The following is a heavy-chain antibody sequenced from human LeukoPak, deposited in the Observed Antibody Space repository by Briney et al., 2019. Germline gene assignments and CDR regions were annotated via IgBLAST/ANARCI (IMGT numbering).Heavy chain of an antibody. CDR1: GFTFSSYG. Sequence: GGSLRLSCAASGFTFSSYGMSWVRQAPGKGLEWVSAISGSGGSTYYADSVKGRFTISRDNSKNTLYLQMNSLRAEDTAVYYCATEYDSGSYYNGDFDYWGQGTLVTVSS. CDR3: ATEYDSGSYYNGDFDY. V-gene: IGHV3-23*01. D-gene: IGHD3-10*01. CDR2: ISGSGGST. J-gene: IGHJ4*02.